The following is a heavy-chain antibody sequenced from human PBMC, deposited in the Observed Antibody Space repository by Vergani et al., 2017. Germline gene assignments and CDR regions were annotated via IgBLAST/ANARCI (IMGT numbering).Heavy chain of an antibody. D-gene: IGHD3-9*01. CDR2: IDWDDDK. J-gene: IGHJ6*02. V-gene: IGHV2-70*01. CDR3: ARTHYDIVTGQGYDCGMDV. Sequence: QVTLRESGPALVKPTQTLTLTCTFSGFSLSTSGMCVSWIRQPPGKALEWLALIDWDDDKYYSTSLKTRLTISKDTSKNPVVLTMTNMDPVDTATYYCARTHYDIVTGQGYDCGMDVWGQGTTVTVSS. CDR1: GFSLSTSGMC.